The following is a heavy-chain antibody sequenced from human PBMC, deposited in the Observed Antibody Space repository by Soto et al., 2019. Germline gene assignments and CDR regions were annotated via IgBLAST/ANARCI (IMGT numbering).Heavy chain of an antibody. Sequence: PGGXLRLSCAASGFTVSRNFMNWVRQAPGKGLEWVSVIHSGGSTYYADSVKGRFTISRDNSKNTLYLQMNSLRAEDTAVYYCARVVVVIPPGYYYAMDVWGQGTTVTVSS. CDR3: ARVVVVIPPGYYYAMDV. D-gene: IGHD3-22*01. CDR1: GFTVSRNF. CDR2: IHSGGST. V-gene: IGHV3-66*01. J-gene: IGHJ6*02.